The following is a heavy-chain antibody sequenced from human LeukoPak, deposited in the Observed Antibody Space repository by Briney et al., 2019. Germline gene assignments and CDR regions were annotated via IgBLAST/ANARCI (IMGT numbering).Heavy chain of an antibody. CDR2: INHNGST. J-gene: IGHJ4*02. Sequence: SETLSLTCGVSGGSFSGYYWNWIRQAPGKGLEWIGEINHNGSTSSNPSLKSRVTISVDTSRSRFSLKLNSATAADTAVYYCARNPPGIAAAGWEFDYWGQGTLVTVSS. CDR3: ARNPPGIAAAGWEFDY. CDR1: GGSFSGYY. V-gene: IGHV4-34*01. D-gene: IGHD6-13*01.